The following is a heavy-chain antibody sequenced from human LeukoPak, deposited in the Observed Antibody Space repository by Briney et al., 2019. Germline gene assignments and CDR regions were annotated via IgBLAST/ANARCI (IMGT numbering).Heavy chain of an antibody. J-gene: IGHJ5*02. CDR1: GFTFSGYG. V-gene: IGHV3-30*03. CDR2: ISYDGSNK. D-gene: IGHD1-26*01. CDR3: ARDLRASIVGATLYA. Sequence: PGRSLRLSCAASGFTFSGYGMHWVRQAPGKGLEWVAVISYDGSNKYYADSVKGRFTISRDNSKNTLYLQMNSLRAEDTAVYYCARDLRASIVGATLYAWGQGTLVTVSS.